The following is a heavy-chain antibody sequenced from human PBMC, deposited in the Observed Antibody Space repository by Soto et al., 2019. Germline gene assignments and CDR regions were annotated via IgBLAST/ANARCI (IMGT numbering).Heavy chain of an antibody. CDR2: VSGSGTST. CDR1: GFIFSNHA. Sequence: LRLSCAASGFIFSNHAMSWVRQAPGKGLEWVSVVSGSGTSTDYADSVKGRLTISRDNSKNTVHLQMNSLRAEDTAIYYCAKSGSTWYYFDSWGQGTLVTVSS. J-gene: IGHJ4*02. D-gene: IGHD6-13*01. CDR3: AKSGSTWYYFDS. V-gene: IGHV3-23*01.